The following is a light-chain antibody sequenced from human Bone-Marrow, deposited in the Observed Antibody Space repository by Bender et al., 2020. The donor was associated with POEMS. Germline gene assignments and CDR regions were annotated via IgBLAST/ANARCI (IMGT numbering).Light chain of an antibody. CDR3: SSCTSSNTLI. CDR2: DVS. J-gene: IGLJ2*01. Sequence: QSALTQPASVSGSPGQSITIPCTGTSHDIGAYNYVSWYQHRPGQGPRLLMYDVSHRPSGVSSRFSGSKSGNTASLTISGLQPDDEADYHCSSCTSSNTLIFGAGSKLTVL. CDR1: SHDIGAYNY. V-gene: IGLV2-14*03.